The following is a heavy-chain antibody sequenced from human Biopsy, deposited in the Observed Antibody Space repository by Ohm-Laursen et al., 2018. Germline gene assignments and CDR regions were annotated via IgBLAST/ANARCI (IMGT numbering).Heavy chain of an antibody. CDR3: AIEGGTYSKPFDY. Sequence: GATVKISCKASGYTFTDYFLHWVRQAPGQGLEWMGGIIPIFGTANYAQKFQGRVTITADESTSTAYMELSSLRFEDTAVYYCAIEGGTYSKPFDYWGQGSQVIVSS. V-gene: IGHV1-69*13. CDR2: IIPIFGTA. D-gene: IGHD1-26*01. CDR1: GYTFTDYF. J-gene: IGHJ4*02.